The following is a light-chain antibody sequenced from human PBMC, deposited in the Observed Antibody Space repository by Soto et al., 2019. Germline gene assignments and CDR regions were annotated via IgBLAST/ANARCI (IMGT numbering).Light chain of an antibody. J-gene: IGLJ3*02. CDR1: TGAVTSSQY. CDR2: DTS. Sequence: QAVVTQEPSLTVSPGGTVTLTCGSSTGAVTSSQYPYWFQQKPGQAPRALIYDTSNKHSWTPARFSGSLLGGKPALILSGAQPEDEADYYCSLSYSDVRVFGGGTKLTVL. V-gene: IGLV7-46*01. CDR3: SLSYSDVRV.